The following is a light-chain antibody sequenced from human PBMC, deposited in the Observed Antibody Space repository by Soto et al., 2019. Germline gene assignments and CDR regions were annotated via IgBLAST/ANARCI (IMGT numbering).Light chain of an antibody. CDR3: SSYVGTIGGYV. V-gene: IGLV2-8*01. CDR2: ELN. Sequence: QSALTQPPSASGSPGQSVTISCTGTSSDVGGYDYVSWYQQHPGKAPKLIIYELNKRHSGVPDRFSGSKSGNTASLTVSGLQAEDEADYYCSSYVGTIGGYVFGTGTKVTVL. CDR1: SSDVGGYDY. J-gene: IGLJ1*01.